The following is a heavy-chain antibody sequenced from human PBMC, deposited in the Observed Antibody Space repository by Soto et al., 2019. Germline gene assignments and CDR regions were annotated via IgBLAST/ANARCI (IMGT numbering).Heavy chain of an antibody. CDR3: AKDLGPVNIPILPLGY. D-gene: IGHD2-15*01. Sequence: GGSLRLSCAASGFTFSSYAMSWVRQAPGKGLEWVSAISGSGGSTYYADSVKGRFTISRDNSKNTLYLQMNSLRAEDTAVYYCAKDLGPVNIPILPLGYWGQGTLVTVSS. J-gene: IGHJ4*02. CDR2: ISGSGGST. CDR1: GFTFSSYA. V-gene: IGHV3-23*01.